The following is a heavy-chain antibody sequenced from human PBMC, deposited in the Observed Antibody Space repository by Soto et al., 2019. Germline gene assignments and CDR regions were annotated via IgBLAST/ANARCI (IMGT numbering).Heavy chain of an antibody. CDR2: IVPIFRTA. CDR1: GGTFSSYR. D-gene: IGHD6-6*01. J-gene: IGHJ4*02. CDR3: ARDRGSSSSYYFDY. Sequence: SVKVPCRSSGGTFSSYRINWVRQAPGQGLEWMGGIVPIFRTANYAQKFQGRVTITADESTSTAYMELSSLRSEDTAVYYCARDRGSSSSYYFDYWGQGTLVNVSS. V-gene: IGHV1-69*13.